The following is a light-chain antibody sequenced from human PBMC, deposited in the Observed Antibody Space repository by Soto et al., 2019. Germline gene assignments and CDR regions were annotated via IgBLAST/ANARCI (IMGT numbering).Light chain of an antibody. CDR2: DVS. CDR1: SSDVCGYNY. V-gene: IGLV2-14*01. J-gene: IGLJ1*01. Sequence: QSALTQPASVSGSPGQSITISCTGTSSDVCGYNYVSWYQQHPGKAPKLMIYDVSNRPSGVSNRFSGSKSGNTASLTISGLQAEDEADYYCSSSTSSSTLPYVFGTGTKVTVL. CDR3: SSSTSSSTLPYV.